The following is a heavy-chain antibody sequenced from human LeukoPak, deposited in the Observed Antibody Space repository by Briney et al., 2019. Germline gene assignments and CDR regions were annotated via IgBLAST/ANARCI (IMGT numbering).Heavy chain of an antibody. D-gene: IGHD6-19*01. V-gene: IGHV3-11*04. CDR3: ATSQSSVAGILGD. J-gene: IGHJ1*01. CDR2: IGGNGRST. CDR1: GLTFSDYF. Sequence: GGSLILSCAVSGLTFSDYFMTWIRQAPGKGLEWVSYIGGNGRSTYYADSVRGRFTISRDNAKNSVYLQIDNLRVDDTAVYYCATSQSSVAGILGDWGQGTLVTVSS.